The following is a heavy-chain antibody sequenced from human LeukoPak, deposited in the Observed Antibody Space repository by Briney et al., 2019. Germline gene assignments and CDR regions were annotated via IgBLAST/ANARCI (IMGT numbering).Heavy chain of an antibody. J-gene: IGHJ6*04. CDR1: GITFSSYA. CDR2: IVGGGGIT. Sequence: GGSLRFSCAGSGITFSSYAMSWVRQAPGKGLVWVSTIVGGGGITYYADSVKGRFTISRDNAKDSLYLQINSLRAEDVAVYYCAELGITMIGGVWGKGTTVTISS. D-gene: IGHD3-10*02. V-gene: IGHV3-23*01. CDR3: AELGITMIGGV.